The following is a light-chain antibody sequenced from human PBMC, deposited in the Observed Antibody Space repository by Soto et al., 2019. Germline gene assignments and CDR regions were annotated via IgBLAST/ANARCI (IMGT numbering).Light chain of an antibody. J-gene: IGKJ4*02. CDR2: KAS. V-gene: IGKV1-5*03. CDR1: QSISSY. CDR3: HQHNNEAPT. Sequence: SQSISSYLAWYQQKPGKAPRLLIYKASSLDSGVPSRFSGSGSGTDIPLTTCGLEPQDFPSYCCHQHNNEAPTFGAGTKVDIK.